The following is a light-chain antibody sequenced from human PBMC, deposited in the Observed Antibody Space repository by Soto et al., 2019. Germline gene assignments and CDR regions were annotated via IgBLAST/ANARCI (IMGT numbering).Light chain of an antibody. Sequence: DIQMTQSASSLSASVEDRVIITCRASQSISNHLNWYQQKPGKAPKLLIFAASSLQSGVPSRFSGSRSGPDFTLTSSSLQPEDFATYYCQRSYSSHPTFRQGTKVQLK. CDR1: QSISNH. J-gene: IGKJ1*01. V-gene: IGKV1-39*01. CDR2: AAS. CDR3: QRSYSSHPT.